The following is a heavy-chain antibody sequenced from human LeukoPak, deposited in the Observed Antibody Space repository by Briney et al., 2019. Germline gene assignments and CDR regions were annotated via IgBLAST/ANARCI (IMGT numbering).Heavy chain of an antibody. J-gene: IGHJ4*02. CDR1: GGSIISSSHY. D-gene: IGHD6-13*01. V-gene: IGHV4-39*01. Sequence: SETLSLTCTVSGGSIISSSHYWAWIRQPPGKGLEWIGSIYYNGGTFYSPSPKSRASISVDTSKNQFSLKLSSVTAADTSVYFCAREEASAADYWGQGTLVTVSS. CDR3: AREEASAADY. CDR2: IYYNGGT.